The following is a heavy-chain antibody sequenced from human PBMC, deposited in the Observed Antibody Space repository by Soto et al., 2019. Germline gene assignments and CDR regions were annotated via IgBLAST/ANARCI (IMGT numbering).Heavy chain of an antibody. D-gene: IGHD6-13*01. CDR3: AKEDSSSWHYYYGMDV. Sequence: GGSLRLSCAASGFTLSNYVMNWVRQAPGKGLEWISCIGSSSVTIFHADSVKGRFTISRDSAKNSLYLQMNSLRAEDTAVYYCAKEDSSSWHYYYGMDVWGQGTTVTVSS. CDR1: GFTLSNYV. J-gene: IGHJ6*02. CDR2: IGSSSVTI. V-gene: IGHV3-48*01.